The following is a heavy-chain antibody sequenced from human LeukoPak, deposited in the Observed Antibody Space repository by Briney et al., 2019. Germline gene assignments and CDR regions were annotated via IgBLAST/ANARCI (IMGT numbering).Heavy chain of an antibody. CDR3: ASAADMVRGVVGAFDI. J-gene: IGHJ3*02. V-gene: IGHV4-34*01. Sequence: SETLSLTCAVYGGSFSGYYWSWIRQPPGKGLEWIGEINHSGSTYYNASLKSRVTISVDTSKNQFSLKLSSVTAADTAVYYCASAADMVRGVVGAFDIWDQGTMVTVSS. CDR2: INHSGST. D-gene: IGHD3-10*01. CDR1: GGSFSGYY.